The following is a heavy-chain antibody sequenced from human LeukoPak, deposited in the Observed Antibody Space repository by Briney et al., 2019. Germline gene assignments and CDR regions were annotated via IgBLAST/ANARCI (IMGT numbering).Heavy chain of an antibody. CDR2: INPNSGDT. CDR1: GYTFTGYY. V-gene: IGHV1-2*02. CDR3: ARDLILGSSTSHIFDY. D-gene: IGHD2-2*01. J-gene: IGHJ4*02. Sequence: KPGASVKVSCKASGYTFTGYYMHWVRHAPGQGLEWMGWINPNSGDTNYGQELQGRVTMTRDTSISTAYMELSRLRSDATAVYYCARDLILGSSTSHIFDYWGQGTLVTVSS.